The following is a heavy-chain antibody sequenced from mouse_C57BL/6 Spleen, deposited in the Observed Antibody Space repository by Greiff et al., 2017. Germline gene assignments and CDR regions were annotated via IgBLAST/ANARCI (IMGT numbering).Heavy chain of an antibody. Sequence: EVQLVESGPGLVKPSQSLSLTSSVTGYSITSGYYWNWIRQFPGNKLEWMGYISYDGSNNYNPSLKNRISITRDTSKNQFFLKLNSVTTEDTATYYCARDYYDYDQAWFAYWGQGTLVTVSA. V-gene: IGHV3-6*01. D-gene: IGHD2-4*01. CDR1: GYSITSGYY. CDR2: ISYDGSN. J-gene: IGHJ3*01. CDR3: ARDYYDYDQAWFAY.